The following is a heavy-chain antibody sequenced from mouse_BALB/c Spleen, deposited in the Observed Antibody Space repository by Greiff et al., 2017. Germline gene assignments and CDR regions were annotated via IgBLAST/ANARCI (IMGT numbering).Heavy chain of an antibody. V-gene: IGHV5-17*02. D-gene: IGHD1-1*01. CDR1: GFTFSSFG. CDR3: ARNYGSSSPWFAY. J-gene: IGHJ3*01. Sequence: EVQVVESGGGLVQPGGSRKLSCAASGFTFSSFGMHWVRQAPEKGLEWVAYISSGSSTIYYADTVMGRFTISRDNPKNTLFLQMTSLRSEDTAMYYCARNYGSSSPWFAYWGQGTLVTVSA. CDR2: ISSGSSTI.